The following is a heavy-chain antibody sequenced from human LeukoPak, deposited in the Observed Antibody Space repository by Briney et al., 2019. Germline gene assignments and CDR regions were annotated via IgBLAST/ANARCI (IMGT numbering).Heavy chain of an antibody. CDR3: ARGLGTAFDI. CDR1: GGTFSSYA. D-gene: IGHD1-1*01. CDR2: MNPNSGNT. Sequence: ASVKVSCKASGGTFSSYAISWVRQAPGQGLEWMGWMNPNSGNTGYAQKFQGRVTMTRNTSISTAYMELSSLRSEDTAVYYCARGLGTAFDIWGQGTMVTVSS. J-gene: IGHJ3*02. V-gene: IGHV1-8*02.